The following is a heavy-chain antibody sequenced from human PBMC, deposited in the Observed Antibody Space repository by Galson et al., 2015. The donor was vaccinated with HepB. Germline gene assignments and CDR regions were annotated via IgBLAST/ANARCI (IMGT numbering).Heavy chain of an antibody. J-gene: IGHJ2*01. CDR2: FDPEDGET. CDR1: GYTLTELS. Sequence: SVKVSCKVSGYTLTELSMHWVRQAPGKGLEWMGGFDPEDGETIYAQKFQGRVTMTEDTSTDTAYMELSSLRSEDTAVYYCATPLWKGGTADDWYFDLWGRGTLVTVSS. D-gene: IGHD7-27*01. CDR3: ATPLWKGGTADDWYFDL. V-gene: IGHV1-24*01.